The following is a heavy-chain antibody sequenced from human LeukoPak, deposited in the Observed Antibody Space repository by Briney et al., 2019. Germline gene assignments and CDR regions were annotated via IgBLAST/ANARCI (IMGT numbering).Heavy chain of an antibody. Sequence: TSVKVSCKASGFTFTSSVVQWVRQARGQRLEWIGWIVVGSSNTNYAQKFQERVTITRDMSTSTAYMELSSLRFEDTAVYYCAADRAGSYLRFVYWGQGTPVTVSS. V-gene: IGHV1-58*01. CDR1: GFTFTSSV. J-gene: IGHJ4*02. CDR3: AADRAGSYLRFVY. D-gene: IGHD3-10*01. CDR2: IVVGSSNT.